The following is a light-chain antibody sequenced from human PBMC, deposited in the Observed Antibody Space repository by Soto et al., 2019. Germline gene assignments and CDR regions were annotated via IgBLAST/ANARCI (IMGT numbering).Light chain of an antibody. V-gene: IGKV1-5*01. Sequence: DIQMTQSPSSLSASVGDRITITCQASQIIDTWLVWYQQKPGQVPNLLIYDASSLESGVPSRFSGTGSGSGTEFTLTISSLQPDDFVTYYCQQYNGYPWTFGQGTKVDIK. J-gene: IGKJ1*01. CDR3: QQYNGYPWT. CDR2: DAS. CDR1: QIIDTW.